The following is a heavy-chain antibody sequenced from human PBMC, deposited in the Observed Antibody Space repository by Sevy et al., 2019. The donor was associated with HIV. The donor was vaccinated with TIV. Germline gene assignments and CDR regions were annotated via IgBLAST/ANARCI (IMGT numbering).Heavy chain of an antibody. CDR2: MSGRGGST. CDR1: GFTFGNYA. Sequence: GGSLRLSCAASGFTFGNYAMSWVRQAPGKGLEWVSGMSGRGGSTDYADSVKGSFTISRDNSKKTLYMQMNSLRAVDKDIYYWAKYVPDQSWYDDCWSGSPCFDYWGRGTLVTVSS. CDR3: AKYVPDQSWYDDCWSGSPCFDY. V-gene: IGHV3-23*01. J-gene: IGHJ4*02. D-gene: IGHD3-3*01.